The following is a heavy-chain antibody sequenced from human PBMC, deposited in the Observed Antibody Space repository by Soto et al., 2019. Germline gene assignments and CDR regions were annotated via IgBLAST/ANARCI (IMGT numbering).Heavy chain of an antibody. CDR1: GFTFSSYS. Sequence: GGSLRLSCAASGFTFSSYSMNWVRQAPGKGLEWVSSISSSSSYIYYADSVKGRFTISRDNAKNSLYLQMNSLRAEDTAVYYCARDQGGIDIVLDYWGQGTLVTVSS. D-gene: IGHD2-8*01. J-gene: IGHJ4*02. CDR3: ARDQGGIDIVLDY. CDR2: ISSSSSYI. V-gene: IGHV3-21*01.